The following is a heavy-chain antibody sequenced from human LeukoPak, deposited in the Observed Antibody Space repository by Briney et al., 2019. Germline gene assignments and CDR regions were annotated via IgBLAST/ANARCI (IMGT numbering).Heavy chain of an antibody. CDR2: INPSGGST. V-gene: IGHV1-46*01. CDR3: ARSGDYYDSSGYYPDAFDI. CDR1: GYTFTSYY. J-gene: IGHJ3*02. D-gene: IGHD3-22*01. Sequence: GASVKVSFRASGYTFTSYYMHWVRQAPGQGLEWMGIINPSGGSTSYAQKFQGRVTMTRDTSTSTVYMELSSLRSEDTAVYYCARSGDYYDSSGYYPDAFDIWGQGTMVTVSS.